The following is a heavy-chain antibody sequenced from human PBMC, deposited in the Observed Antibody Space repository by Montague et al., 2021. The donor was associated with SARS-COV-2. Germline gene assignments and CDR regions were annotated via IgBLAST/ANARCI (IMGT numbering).Heavy chain of an antibody. CDR3: ARVGNYLGVY. V-gene: IGHV4-34*01. J-gene: IGHJ4*02. CDR1: GGSFSNYY. CDR2: VNQSGTT. Sequence: SETLSLTCAISGGSFSNYYWSWIRQPPGKGLEWIGEVNQSGTTIYNPSVKSGVTISEDTSKNQFYLRLNPVTAADTAVYYCARVGNYLGVYWGQGILVTVSS. D-gene: IGHD3-10*01.